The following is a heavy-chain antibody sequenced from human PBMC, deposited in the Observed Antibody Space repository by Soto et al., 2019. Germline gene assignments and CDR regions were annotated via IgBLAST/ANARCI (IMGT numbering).Heavy chain of an antibody. CDR3: ARERDEYNSLFDY. Sequence: QVQLQESGPGLVKPSETLSLTCTVSGGSISSYYWSWIRQPPGKGLEWIGYIYYSGSTNYNPSLKSRVTISVDTSKNQFSLKLSSVTAADTAVYYCARERDEYNSLFDYWCQGTLVTVSS. J-gene: IGHJ4*02. D-gene: IGHD1-1*01. CDR1: GGSISSYY. V-gene: IGHV4-59*01. CDR2: IYYSGST.